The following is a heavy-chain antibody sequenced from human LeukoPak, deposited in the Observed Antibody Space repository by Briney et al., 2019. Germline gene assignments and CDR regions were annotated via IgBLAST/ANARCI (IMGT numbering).Heavy chain of an antibody. J-gene: IGHJ4*02. Sequence: PSETLSLTCTVSCGSISSYYWSWIRQPPGKGLEWIGYIYYSGSTNYNPSLKSRVTISVDASKNQFSLKLSSVTAADTAVYYCARSYYGSGSYPLDYWGQGTLVTVSS. CDR1: CGSISSYY. CDR3: ARSYYGSGSYPLDY. CDR2: IYYSGST. D-gene: IGHD3-10*01. V-gene: IGHV4-59*01.